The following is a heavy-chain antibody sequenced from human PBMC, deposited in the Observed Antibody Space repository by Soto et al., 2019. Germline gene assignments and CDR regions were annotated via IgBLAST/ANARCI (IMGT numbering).Heavy chain of an antibody. CDR3: ARGRGCKGQLVRCYYYMDV. Sequence: PSETLSLTCAVYGGSFSGFYWSWIRQPPGKGLEWIGEINHSGSTNYNPSLKSRVTISVDTSKNQFSLKLSSVTAADTAVYYCARGRGCKGQLVRCYYYMDVWGKGTTVTVS. V-gene: IGHV4-34*01. J-gene: IGHJ6*03. D-gene: IGHD6-13*01. CDR1: GGSFSGFY. CDR2: INHSGST.